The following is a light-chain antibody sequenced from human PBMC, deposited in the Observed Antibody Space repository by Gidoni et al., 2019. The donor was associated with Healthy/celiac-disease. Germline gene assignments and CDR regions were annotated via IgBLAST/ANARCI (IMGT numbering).Light chain of an antibody. V-gene: IGKV1-27*01. CDR3: QKYNSAPRT. Sequence: DIQMTQSPSSLSASVGDRVTITCRASQSISNYLDWYQQKPGKVPKLLIYAASTLQSGVPSRFSGSGSGTDFTLTISSLQPEDVATYYRQKYNSAPRTFGQGTKVEIK. CDR1: QSISNY. J-gene: IGKJ1*01. CDR2: AAS.